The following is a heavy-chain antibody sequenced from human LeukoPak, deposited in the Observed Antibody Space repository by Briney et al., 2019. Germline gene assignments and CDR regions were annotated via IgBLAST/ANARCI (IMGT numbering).Heavy chain of an antibody. CDR1: GFSFSNYA. CDR2: ISGSSAAI. Sequence: PGGSLRLSCAASGFSFSNYAMNWVRQAPGKGLEWVSYISGSSAAIYYADSVEGRFTISRDKAKNSLYLQMNSLRAEDTAVYYCARDPSRGYNYYSYMGVWGKGTTVTVSS. V-gene: IGHV3-48*01. D-gene: IGHD6-13*01. J-gene: IGHJ6*03. CDR3: ARDPSRGYNYYSYMGV.